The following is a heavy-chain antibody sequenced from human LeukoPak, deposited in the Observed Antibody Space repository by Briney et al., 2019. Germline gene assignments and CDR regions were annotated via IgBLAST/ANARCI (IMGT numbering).Heavy chain of an antibody. J-gene: IGHJ4*02. CDR1: GGSFSGYY. CDR2: INHSGST. D-gene: IGHD2-2*01. V-gene: IGHV4-34*01. Sequence: SETLSLTCAVYGGSFSGYYWSWICQPPGKGLEWIGEINHSGSTNYNPSLKSRVTISVDTSKNQFSLKLSSVTAADTAVYYCAAAAMSSRIDYWGQGTLVTVSS. CDR3: AAAAMSSRIDY.